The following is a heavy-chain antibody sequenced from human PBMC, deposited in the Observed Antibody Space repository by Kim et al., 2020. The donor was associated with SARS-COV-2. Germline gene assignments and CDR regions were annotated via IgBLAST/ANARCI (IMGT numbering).Heavy chain of an antibody. CDR2: ISAYNGNT. D-gene: IGHD3-10*01. CDR1: GYTFTSYG. Sequence: ASVKVSCKASGYTFTSYGISWVRQAPGQGLEWMGWISAYNGNTNYAQKLQGRVTMTTDTSTSTAYMELRSLRSDDTAVYYCAREPPDILLWFGEFITPSNYYYYGMDVWGQGATVTVSS. J-gene: IGHJ6*02. CDR3: AREPPDILLWFGEFITPSNYYYYGMDV. V-gene: IGHV1-18*04.